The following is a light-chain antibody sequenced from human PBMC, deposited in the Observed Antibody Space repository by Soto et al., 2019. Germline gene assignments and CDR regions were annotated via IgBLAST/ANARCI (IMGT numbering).Light chain of an antibody. CDR1: QSISNY. V-gene: IGKV1-27*01. Sequence: DIQMTQSASSLSASVGDRVTITCRASQSISNYLAWYQQKPGQVPKLLIYAASTLQSGVPSRFSGSGSGTDFTLTITSLQPEDVATYYCQKYNSAPLTFGQGTKVEIK. CDR2: AAS. J-gene: IGKJ1*01. CDR3: QKYNSAPLT.